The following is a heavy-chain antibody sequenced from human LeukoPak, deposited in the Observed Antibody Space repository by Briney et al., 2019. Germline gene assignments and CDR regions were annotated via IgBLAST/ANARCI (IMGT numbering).Heavy chain of an antibody. CDR3: ARHSGYYYYYMDV. CDR2: IYNSGST. Sequence: SQTLSLTCTVSGGSISSYYWSWIRQPPGKGLEWIGYIYNSGSTNYNPSPKSRVTISVDTSKNQFSLKLSSVTAADTAVYYCARHSGYYYYYMDVWGKGTTVTISS. CDR1: GGSISSYY. D-gene: IGHD3-10*01. J-gene: IGHJ6*03. V-gene: IGHV4-59*08.